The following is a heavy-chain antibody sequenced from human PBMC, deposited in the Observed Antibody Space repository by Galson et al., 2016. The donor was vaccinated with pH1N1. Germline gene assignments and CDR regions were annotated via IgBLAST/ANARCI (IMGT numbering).Heavy chain of an antibody. J-gene: IGHJ3*01. CDR2: IYWDDDE. Sequence: PALVTPTQTLTLTCTFSGFSLTTSGVGVGWIRRPPGKALEWLALIYWDDDERYSPSLKNRLTITEDTSKNQVVHTMTNMDPVDTATYFCAHREVMITNAFDFWGQGTMVTVSS. CDR1: GFSLTTSGVG. V-gene: IGHV2-5*02. CDR3: AHREVMITNAFDF. D-gene: IGHD3-16*01.